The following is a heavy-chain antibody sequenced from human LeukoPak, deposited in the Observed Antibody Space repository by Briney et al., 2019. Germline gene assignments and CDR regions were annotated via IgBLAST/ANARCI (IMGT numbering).Heavy chain of an antibody. CDR2: IIPIFGTA. CDR1: GGTFRSYA. D-gene: IGHD3-22*01. CDR3: ARGRCYYSSGYYKSLYYYYYYMDV. V-gene: IGHV1-69*05. J-gene: IGHJ6*03. Sequence: GSSVKVSCKASGGTFRSYAISWVRQAPGQGLEWMGRIIPIFGTANYAQKFQGRVTITTDESTSTAYMELSSLRSEDTAVYYCARGRCYYSSGYYKSLYYYYYYMDVWGKGTTVTVSS.